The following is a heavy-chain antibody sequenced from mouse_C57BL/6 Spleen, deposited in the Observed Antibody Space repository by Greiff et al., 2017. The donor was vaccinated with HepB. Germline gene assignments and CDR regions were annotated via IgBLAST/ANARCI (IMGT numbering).Heavy chain of an antibody. J-gene: IGHJ2*01. CDR2: INPNYGTT. V-gene: IGHV1-39*01. D-gene: IGHD3-2*02. Sequence: VQLQQSGPELVKPGDSVKISCKASGYSFTDYNMNWVKQNIIKSLEWIGVINPNYGTTSYTQKFKGTSTLTVDQSSSSAYMQLNSLTSEDSAVYYCAAAQATHFDYWGQGTTLTVSS. CDR1: GYSFTDYN. CDR3: AAAQATHFDY.